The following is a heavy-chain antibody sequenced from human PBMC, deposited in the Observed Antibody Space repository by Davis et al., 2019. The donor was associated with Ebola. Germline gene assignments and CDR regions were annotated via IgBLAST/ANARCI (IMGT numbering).Heavy chain of an antibody. CDR2: YYYTGTT. V-gene: IGHV4-30-4*07. CDR1: GAFVSSGGYS. CDR3: ARGGGHQLLSSLYYYYGMDV. J-gene: IGHJ6*02. D-gene: IGHD2-2*01. Sequence: SETLSLTCAVSGAFVSSGGYSWIWIRQPPGKGLEWIGYYYYTGTTYYNPSLKSRVTISVDTSKNQFSLKLSSVTAADTAVYYCARGGGHQLLSSLYYYYGMDVWGQGTTVTVSS.